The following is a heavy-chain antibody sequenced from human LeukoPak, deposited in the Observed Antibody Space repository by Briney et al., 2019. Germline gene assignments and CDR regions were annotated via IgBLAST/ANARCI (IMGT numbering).Heavy chain of an antibody. J-gene: IGHJ6*02. Sequence: ASVKVSCKASGYTFTSYGISWVRQAPGQGLEGMGWISAYNGNTNYAQKLQGRVTMTTDTSTSTAYMELRSLRSDDTAVYYCARDQYICSGGSCYLHYYYYYGMDVWGQGTTVTVSS. CDR1: GYTFTSYG. V-gene: IGHV1-18*01. CDR2: ISAYNGNT. D-gene: IGHD2-15*01. CDR3: ARDQYICSGGSCYLHYYYYYGMDV.